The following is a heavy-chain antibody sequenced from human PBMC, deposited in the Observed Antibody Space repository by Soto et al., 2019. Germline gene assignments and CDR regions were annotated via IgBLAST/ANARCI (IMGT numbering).Heavy chain of an antibody. J-gene: IGHJ4*02. V-gene: IGHV3-7*01. D-gene: IGHD2-8*01. Sequence: EVQLVESGGGLVQPGGSLRLSCAASGFTFSSSWMSWVRQAPGKGLEWVGNIKEDGSVKYYVDSVKGRFTISRDNAKSSLYLQMNSLRGEDTAVYYCVVLSRDRPFGYWGQGTLVTVSS. CDR2: IKEDGSVK. CDR1: GFTFSSSW. CDR3: VVLSRDRPFGY.